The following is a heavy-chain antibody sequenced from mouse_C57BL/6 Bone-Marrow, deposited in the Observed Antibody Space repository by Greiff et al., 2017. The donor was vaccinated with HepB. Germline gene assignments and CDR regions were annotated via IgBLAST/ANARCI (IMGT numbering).Heavy chain of an antibody. V-gene: IGHV1-26*01. CDR1: GYTFTDYY. CDR2: INPNNGGT. CDR3: ARWGGYAMDY. Sequence: EVQLQQSGPELVKPGASVKISCKASGYTFTDYYMNWVKQSHGKSLEWIGDINPNNGGTSYNQKFKGKATLTVEKSSSTAYMELRSLTSEDSAVYYCARWGGYAMDYWGQGTSVTVSS. J-gene: IGHJ4*01.